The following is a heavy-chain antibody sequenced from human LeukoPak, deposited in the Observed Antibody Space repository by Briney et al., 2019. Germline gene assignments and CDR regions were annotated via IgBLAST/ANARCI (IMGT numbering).Heavy chain of an antibody. Sequence: SGPALVKPTQTLTLTCTFSGFSLSTGGMRVNWIRQPPGKALEWLARIDWDDDKFYSTSLKTRLTISKDTSKNQVVLTMTNMDPVNTATYYCARTSPETYSGSSPFDYWGQGTLVTVSS. V-gene: IGHV2-70*04. D-gene: IGHD1-26*01. CDR3: ARTSPETYSGSSPFDY. CDR2: IDWDDDK. J-gene: IGHJ4*02. CDR1: GFSLSTGGMR.